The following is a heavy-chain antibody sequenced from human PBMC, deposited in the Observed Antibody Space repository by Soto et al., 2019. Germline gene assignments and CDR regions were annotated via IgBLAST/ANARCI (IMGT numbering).Heavy chain of an antibody. D-gene: IGHD1-7*01. CDR3: VRRVSGNYDY. CDR2: ISSNGGTT. Sequence: EVQLAESGGGMVQPGGSLRLSGVASGFTFISFAMHWVRQAPGKGLEYVSSISSNGGTTYYGNSVKGRFTISRDNSKNTLYLQMGSLRAEDMAVYYCVRRVSGNYDYWGQGTLVTVSS. CDR1: GFTFISFA. V-gene: IGHV3-64*01. J-gene: IGHJ4*02.